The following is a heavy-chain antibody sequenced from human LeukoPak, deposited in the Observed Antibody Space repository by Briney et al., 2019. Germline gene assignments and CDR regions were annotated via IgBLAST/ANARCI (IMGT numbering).Heavy chain of an antibody. CDR3: ARDYYVWESYRYSATDY. V-gene: IGHV3-48*01. Sequence: PGGSLRLSCAASGFTFSSYSMNWVRQAPGKGLEWVSYISSSSSTIYYADSVKGRFTISRDNAKNSLYLQMNSLRAEDTAVYYCARDYYVWESYRYSATDYWGQGTLVTVSS. CDR2: ISSSSSTI. CDR1: GFTFSSYS. D-gene: IGHD3-16*02. J-gene: IGHJ4*02.